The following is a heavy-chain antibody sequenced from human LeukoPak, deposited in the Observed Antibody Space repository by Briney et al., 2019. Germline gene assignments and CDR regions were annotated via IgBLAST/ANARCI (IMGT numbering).Heavy chain of an antibody. V-gene: IGHV4-4*07. Sequence: KPSETLSLTCTVSGSSISSYYWSWIRQPAGKGLEWIGRIYISGSTNYNPSLKSRVTMSVDTSKNQFSLKLSSVTAADTAVYYCARDRGTWNDDGFDYWGQGTLVTVSS. D-gene: IGHD1-1*01. CDR3: ARDRGTWNDDGFDY. CDR1: GSSISSYY. J-gene: IGHJ4*02. CDR2: IYISGST.